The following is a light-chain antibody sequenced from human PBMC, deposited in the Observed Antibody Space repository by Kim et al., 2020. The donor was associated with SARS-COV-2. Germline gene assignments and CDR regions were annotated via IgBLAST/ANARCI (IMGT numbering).Light chain of an antibody. J-gene: IGKJ4*01. CDR2: GAS. V-gene: IGKV3-20*01. CDR3: QQYGSSPR. CDR1: QSVTSNS. Sequence: LSPGERATLSCRASQSVTSNSSAWYQQTPGPTPRLIIYGASSRAPVIPDRFSGSGAGTDISLTSSRLEPEDFVVYYCQQYGSSPRFGGGTKVDIK.